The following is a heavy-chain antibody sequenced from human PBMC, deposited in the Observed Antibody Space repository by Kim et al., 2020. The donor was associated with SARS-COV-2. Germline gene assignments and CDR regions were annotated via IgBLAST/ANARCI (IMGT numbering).Heavy chain of an antibody. CDR2: IWYDGSNK. D-gene: IGHD6-13*01. V-gene: IGHV3-33*01. J-gene: IGHJ6*03. Sequence: GSLRLSCAASGFTFSSYGMHWVRQAPGKGLEWVVVIWYDGSNKYYADSVKGRFTISRDNSKNTLYLQMNSLRAEDTAVYYCARDLTIAAAAYDYMDVWG. CDR3: ARDLTIAAAAYDYMDV. CDR1: GFTFSSYG.